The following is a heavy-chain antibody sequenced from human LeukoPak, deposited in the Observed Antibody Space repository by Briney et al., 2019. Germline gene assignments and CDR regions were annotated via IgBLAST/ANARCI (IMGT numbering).Heavy chain of an antibody. V-gene: IGHV3-11*01. CDR1: GSTFSDYY. D-gene: IGHD2-15*01. CDR2: ISSSGSTI. CDR3: ARDPGQVVAANYYFDY. Sequence: GGSLRLSCADSGSTFSDYYMSWIRQAPGKGLEWVSYISSSGSTIYYADSVKGRFTISRDNAKNSLYLQMNSLRAEDTAVYYCARDPGQVVAANYYFDYWGQGTLVTVSS. J-gene: IGHJ4*02.